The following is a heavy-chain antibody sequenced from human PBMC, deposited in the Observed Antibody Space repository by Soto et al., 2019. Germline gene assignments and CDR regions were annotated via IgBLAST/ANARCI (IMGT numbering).Heavy chain of an antibody. J-gene: IGHJ4*02. Sequence: ASVKVSCKASGYTFTSYGISWVRQAPGQGLEWMGGIVPIVDTSTYAQKFQGRVTITADESTSTAYMELSSLRSDDTAIYYCVRVVAIPGYPDNWGQGTLVTVSS. D-gene: IGHD5-12*01. CDR1: GYTFTSYG. CDR3: VRVVAIPGYPDN. V-gene: IGHV1-69*13. CDR2: IVPIVDTS.